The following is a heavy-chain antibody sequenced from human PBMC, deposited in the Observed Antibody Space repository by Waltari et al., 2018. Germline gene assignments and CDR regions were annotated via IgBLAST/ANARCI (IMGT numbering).Heavy chain of an antibody. D-gene: IGHD6-19*01. CDR2: VKLNMGDT. Sequence: QVQLVQSGAEVEKPGASVKVSCKTSGYMFTAYYMHWVRQAPGQGLEGMGWVKLNMGDTNYEQKFQGWVTMTRDTSIDTAYMELGRLRSDDTAVYYCAVIEYSSLPPIDYWGQGTPVTVSS. J-gene: IGHJ4*02. V-gene: IGHV1-2*04. CDR3: AVIEYSSLPPIDY. CDR1: GYMFTAYY.